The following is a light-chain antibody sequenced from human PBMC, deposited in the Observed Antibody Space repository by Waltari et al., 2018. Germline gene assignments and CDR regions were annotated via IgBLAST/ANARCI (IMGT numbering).Light chain of an antibody. CDR2: YAS. Sequence: EIVLTQSPATLSLSPGERATLSCRASQSVRRYLAWYQQKPGQAPRLLIYYASNRATGIPARFSGGGSGTDFTLTISSLAPEDFAVYYCQQRSSWPPTFGQGTKVEIK. CDR1: QSVRRY. J-gene: IGKJ1*01. V-gene: IGKV3-11*01. CDR3: QQRSSWPPT.